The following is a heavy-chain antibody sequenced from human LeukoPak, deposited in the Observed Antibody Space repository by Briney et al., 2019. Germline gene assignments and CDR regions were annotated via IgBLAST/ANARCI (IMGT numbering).Heavy chain of an antibody. CDR2: ILYDGSNK. J-gene: IGHJ4*02. CDR1: GFTFSSYG. V-gene: IGHV3-30*03. Sequence: PGGSLRLSCAASGFTFSSYGMQWVRQAPGKGLEWVAIILYDGSNKYYGDSVRGRFTISRDNSKNTVYLQMNSLRADDTAVYDCARDRDVGEVTAWCDYWGEGGLVTVSS. CDR3: ARDRDVGEVTAWCDY. D-gene: IGHD3-3*01.